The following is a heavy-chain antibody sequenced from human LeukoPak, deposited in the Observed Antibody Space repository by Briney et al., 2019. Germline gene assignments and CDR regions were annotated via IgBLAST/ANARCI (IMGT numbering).Heavy chain of an antibody. CDR2: IKQDGSEK. D-gene: IGHD3-3*01. CDR3: ARDGYYDFWSGYWKYYYYYMDV. CDR1: GFTFSSYW. V-gene: IGHV3-7*01. Sequence: GSLRLSCAASGFTFSSYWMSWVRQAPGKGLEWVANIKQDGSEKYYVDSVKGRFTISRDNAKNSLYLQMNSLRAEDTAVYYCARDGYYDFWSGYWKYYYYYMDVWGKGTTVTVSS. J-gene: IGHJ6*03.